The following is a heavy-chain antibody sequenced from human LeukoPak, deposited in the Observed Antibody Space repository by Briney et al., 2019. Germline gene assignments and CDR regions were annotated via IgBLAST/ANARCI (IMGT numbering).Heavy chain of an antibody. CDR2: IYNDGST. Sequence: GGSLRLSCAASGLTVSSSYMSWVRQDPGKGLEWVSIIYNDGSTYYADSMKGRFTISRDNYKNTLYLQVNSLRAEDTAMYYCARNILFAFDIWGERTMVTVSS. V-gene: IGHV3-53*01. CDR3: ARNILFAFDI. J-gene: IGHJ3*02. D-gene: IGHD2/OR15-2a*01. CDR1: GLTVSSSY.